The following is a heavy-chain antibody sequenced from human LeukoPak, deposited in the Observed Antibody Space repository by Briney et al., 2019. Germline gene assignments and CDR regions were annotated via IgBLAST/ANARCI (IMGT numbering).Heavy chain of an antibody. Sequence: GESLKISCKGSGYSFTSYWIGWVRQMPGKGLEWMGIIYPGDSDTRYSPSFQGQVTISADKSISTAYLQWSSLKASDTAMYYCASLYSWPNYGMDVWGQGTTVTVSS. D-gene: IGHD2-21*01. CDR2: IYPGDSDT. J-gene: IGHJ6*02. CDR1: GYSFTSYW. CDR3: ASLYSWPNYGMDV. V-gene: IGHV5-51*01.